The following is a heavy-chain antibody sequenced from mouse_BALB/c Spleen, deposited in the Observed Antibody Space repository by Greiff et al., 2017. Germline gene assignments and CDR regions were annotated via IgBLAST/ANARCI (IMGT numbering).Heavy chain of an antibody. CDR2: ISTYYGDA. Sequence: VKLVESGAELVRPGVSVKISCKGSGYTFTDYAMHWVKQSHAKSLEWIGVISTYYGDASYNQKFKGKATMTVDKSSSTAYMELARLTSEDSAIYYCARGERGSMDYWGQGTSVTVSS. V-gene: IGHV1S137*01. CDR1: GYTFTDYA. J-gene: IGHJ4*01. CDR3: ARGERGSMDY.